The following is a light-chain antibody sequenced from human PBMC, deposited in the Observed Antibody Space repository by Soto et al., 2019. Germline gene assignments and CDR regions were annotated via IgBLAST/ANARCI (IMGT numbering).Light chain of an antibody. V-gene: IGLV2-8*01. CDR2: EVN. CDR3: TSYAGGNNV. CDR1: SSDVGGYNY. J-gene: IGLJ1*01. Sequence: QSALTQPPSASGSPGQSVTISCTGTSSDVGGYNYVSWYQQNPGKVPRLMIYEVNKRPSGVPDRFSGSKSGNTASLTVSGPQAEDEADYYCTSYAGGNNVFGTGTKLTVL.